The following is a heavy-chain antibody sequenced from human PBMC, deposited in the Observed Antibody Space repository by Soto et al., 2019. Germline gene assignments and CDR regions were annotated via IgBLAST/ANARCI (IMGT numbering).Heavy chain of an antibody. CDR1: GFSLSTRGVG. CDR2: IYWDGFK. V-gene: IGHV2-5*02. D-gene: IGHD3-16*01. Sequence: QITLKESGPTLVKPTQTLTLTCTFSGFSLSTRGVGVGWIRQPPGKALEWLALIYWDGFKHYSPSLESRLTIRGDTAKNQVVLTMTNVDPVDTAAYYCESKGGGDRILDYWGQGTLVTVSS. CDR3: ESKGGGDRILDY. J-gene: IGHJ4*02.